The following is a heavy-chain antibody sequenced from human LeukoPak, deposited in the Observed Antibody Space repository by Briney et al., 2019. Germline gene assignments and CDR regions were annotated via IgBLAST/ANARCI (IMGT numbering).Heavy chain of an antibody. Sequence: PPGGSLRLSCAASGFTFSSYWMHWVRQAPGKGLVWVSRINSDGSSTSYADSVKGRFTISRDNAKNTLYLQMNSLRAEDTAVYYCAREGLLWFPNNWFDPWGQGTLVTVSS. CDR2: INSDGSST. D-gene: IGHD3-10*01. CDR1: GFTFSSYW. CDR3: AREGLLWFPNNWFDP. V-gene: IGHV3-74*01. J-gene: IGHJ5*02.